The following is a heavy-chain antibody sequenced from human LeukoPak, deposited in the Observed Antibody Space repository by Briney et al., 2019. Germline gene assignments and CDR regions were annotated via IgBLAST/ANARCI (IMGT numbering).Heavy chain of an antibody. CDR1: GGTFSSYA. CDR3: AKGPPLRYFDWLSHYYYYGMDV. J-gene: IGHJ6*02. Sequence: ASVKVSCKASGGTFSSYAISWVRQAPGQGLEWMGWISAYNGNTSYAQKLQGRVTMTTDTSTSTAYMELRSLRSDDTAVYYCAKGPPLRYFDWLSHYYYYGMDVWGQGTTVTVSS. D-gene: IGHD3-9*01. CDR2: ISAYNGNT. V-gene: IGHV1-18*01.